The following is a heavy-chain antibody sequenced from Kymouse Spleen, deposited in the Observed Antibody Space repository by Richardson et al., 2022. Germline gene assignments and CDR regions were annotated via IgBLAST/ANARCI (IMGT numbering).Heavy chain of an antibody. CDR3: ARDRGTGTTRQQLPLDGMDV. V-gene: IGHV4-61*01. Sequence: QVQLQESGPGLVKPSETLSLTCTVSGGSVSSGSYYWSWIRQPPGKGLEWIGYIYYSGSTNYNPSLKSRVTISVDTSKNQFSLKLSSVTAADTAVYYCARDRGTGTTRQQLPLDGMDVWGQGTTVTVSS. J-gene: IGHJ6*02. CDR2: IYYSGST. CDR1: GGSVSSGSYY. D-gene: IGHD1-7*01.